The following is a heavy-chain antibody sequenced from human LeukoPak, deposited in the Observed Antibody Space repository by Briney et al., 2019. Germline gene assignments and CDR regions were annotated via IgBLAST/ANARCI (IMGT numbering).Heavy chain of an antibody. Sequence: ASVKVSCKTSHYTFTTYGISWVQQAPGQGLEWMGWISAYNGNTNYAQKLQGRVTMTTDTSTNTAYMELRSLRSDDTAVYYCARWGSSWTFHDYWGQGTLVTVSS. CDR1: HYTFTTYG. V-gene: IGHV1-18*04. CDR2: ISAYNGNT. CDR3: ARWGSSWTFHDY. J-gene: IGHJ4*02. D-gene: IGHD2-2*01.